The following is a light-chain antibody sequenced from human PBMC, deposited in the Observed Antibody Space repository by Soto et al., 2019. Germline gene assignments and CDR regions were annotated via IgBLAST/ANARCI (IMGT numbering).Light chain of an antibody. J-gene: IGLJ1*01. V-gene: IGLV2-23*02. CDR1: SSDVGSYNL. Sequence: ALTPAASGSGCTCQSTPHHYTRKSSDVGSYNLVSWYQQHPGKAPKLMIYEVSKRPSGVSNRFSGSKSGNTASLTISGLQAEDEADYYCCSYAGSSTYVFGTGTKVTVL. CDR3: CSYAGSSTYV. CDR2: EVS.